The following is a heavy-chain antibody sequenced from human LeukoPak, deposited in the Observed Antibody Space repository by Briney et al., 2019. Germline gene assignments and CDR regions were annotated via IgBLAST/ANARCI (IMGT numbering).Heavy chain of an antibody. CDR2: IYSGGST. CDR3: ARDYISSSWY. CDR1: GFTVSSNY. J-gene: IGHJ4*02. Sequence: PGGSLRLSCAAFGFTVSSNYMSWVRQAPGKGLEWVSVIYSGGSTYYADSVKGRFTISRDNSKNTLYLQMNSLRAEDTAVYYCARDYISSSWYGGQGTLVTVSS. V-gene: IGHV3-53*01. D-gene: IGHD6-13*01.